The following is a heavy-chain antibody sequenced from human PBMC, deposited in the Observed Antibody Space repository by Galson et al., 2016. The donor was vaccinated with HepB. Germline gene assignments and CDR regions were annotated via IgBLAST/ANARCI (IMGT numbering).Heavy chain of an antibody. D-gene: IGHD1-26*01. CDR1: GFIFSSYA. J-gene: IGHJ6*03. Sequence: SLRLSCAASGFIFSSYAMPWVRQAPGKGPEWVSTFGDGGDIYYADSVKGRFTISRDNSKNTVDLQIHSLRSEDAAVYFCARDFKLGAPDYMDVWGKGTTVTVS. CDR3: ARDFKLGAPDYMDV. CDR2: FGDGGDI. V-gene: IGHV3-23*01.